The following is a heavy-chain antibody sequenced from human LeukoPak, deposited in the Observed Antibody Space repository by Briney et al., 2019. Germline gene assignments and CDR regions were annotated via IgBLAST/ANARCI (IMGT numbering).Heavy chain of an antibody. D-gene: IGHD3-10*01. Sequence: ASVKVSCKASNCTFTSYGISWVRQAPGQGLEWMAWINAYNGDTNYAQKFQGRVTLTTDTSTSTAYMELRSLRSDDTAVYYCARDGSGVWFDYWGQGTLDTVSS. CDR2: INAYNGDT. V-gene: IGHV1-18*01. J-gene: IGHJ4*02. CDR3: ARDGSGVWFDY. CDR1: NCTFTSYG.